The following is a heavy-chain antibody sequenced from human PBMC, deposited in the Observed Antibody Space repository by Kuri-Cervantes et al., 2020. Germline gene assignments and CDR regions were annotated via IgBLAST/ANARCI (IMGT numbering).Heavy chain of an antibody. J-gene: IGHJ2*01. CDR1: GFTVSSNY. CDR3: ARDYGDYSASYWYFDL. CDR2: IYSGGST. V-gene: IGHV3-53*01. Sequence: GESLKISCAASGFTVSSNYMSWVRQAPGKGLEWVSVIYSGGSTYYADSVKGRFTISRDNAKNSLYLQMNSLRAEDTAVYYCARDYGDYSASYWYFDLWGRGTLVTVSS. D-gene: IGHD4-17*01.